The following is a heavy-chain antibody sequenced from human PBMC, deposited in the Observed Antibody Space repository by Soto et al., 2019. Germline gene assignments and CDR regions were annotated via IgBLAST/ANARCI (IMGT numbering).Heavy chain of an antibody. CDR1: GGSISRSSGFY. D-gene: IGHD3-10*01. Sequence: PSETLSLTCTVSGGSISRSSGFYWGWIRQPPGKGLEWIGSVSYSGNTFYKPSLSSRLTTSVDTSKNQFSLKLTSVTAADTAVYFCARYGSEHPINDYWGQGTLVTVSS. CDR2: VSYSGNT. CDR3: ARYGSEHPINDY. J-gene: IGHJ4*02. V-gene: IGHV4-39*01.